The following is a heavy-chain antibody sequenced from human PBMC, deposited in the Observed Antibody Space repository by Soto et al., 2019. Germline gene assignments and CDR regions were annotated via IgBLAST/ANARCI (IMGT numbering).Heavy chain of an antibody. V-gene: IGHV3-30*18. J-gene: IGHJ4*02. CDR1: GFTFSSYG. Sequence: SGGGVVQPGRSLRLSCAASGFTFSSYGMHWVRQAPGKGLEWVAVISYDGSNKYYADSVKGRFTISRDNSKNTLYLQMNSLRAEDTAVYYCAKACSGGSCYHFWGQGTLVTVSS. CDR3: AKACSGGSCYHF. D-gene: IGHD2-15*01. CDR2: ISYDGSNK.